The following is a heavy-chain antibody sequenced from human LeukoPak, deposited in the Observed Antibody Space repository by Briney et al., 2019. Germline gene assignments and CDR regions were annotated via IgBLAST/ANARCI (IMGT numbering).Heavy chain of an antibody. D-gene: IGHD6-13*01. V-gene: IGHV4-61*02. CDR3: ARDWRGDSSSWYPLLDI. Sequence: SQTLSLTCTVSGGSVSSGDYFWSWIRQPAGKELEWIGRIYTTGRTTNYNPSLKSRVTIPLDTSKNQFSLILTSVTAADTAVYYCARDWRGDSSSWYPLLDIWGQGTMVTVSS. CDR2: IYTTGRTT. J-gene: IGHJ3*02. CDR1: GGSVSSGDYF.